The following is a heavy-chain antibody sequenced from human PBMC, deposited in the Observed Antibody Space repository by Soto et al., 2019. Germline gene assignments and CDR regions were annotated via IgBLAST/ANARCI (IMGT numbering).Heavy chain of an antibody. Sequence: SETLSLTCTVSGGSISSSSYYWGWIRQPPGKGLEWIGSIYYSGSTYYNPSLKSRVTISVDTSKNQFSLKLSSVTAADTAVYYCARKIVRYLNWRTNWFDPWGQGTLVTVSS. CDR2: IYYSGST. CDR1: GGSISSSSYY. CDR3: ARKIVRYLNWRTNWFDP. J-gene: IGHJ5*02. D-gene: IGHD1-1*01. V-gene: IGHV4-39*01.